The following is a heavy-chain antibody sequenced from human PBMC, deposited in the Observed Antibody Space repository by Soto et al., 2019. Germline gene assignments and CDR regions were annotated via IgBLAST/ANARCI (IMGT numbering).Heavy chain of an antibody. J-gene: IGHJ5*02. V-gene: IGHV3-30*18. D-gene: IGHD2-15*01. CDR1: GFTFSSYG. CDR2: ISYDGSNK. Sequence: GGSLRLSCAASGFTFSSYGMHWVRQAPGKGLEWVAVISYDGSNKYYADSVKGRFTISRDNSKNTLYLQMNSLRAEDTAVYYCAKCSGGSCLNWSDPWGQGTLLTVFS. CDR3: AKCSGGSCLNWSDP.